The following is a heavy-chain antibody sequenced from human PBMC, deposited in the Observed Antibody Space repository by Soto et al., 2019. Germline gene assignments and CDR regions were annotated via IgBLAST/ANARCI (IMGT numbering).Heavy chain of an antibody. V-gene: IGHV4-30-4*01. CDR1: GGSISSGDYY. J-gene: IGHJ4*02. CDR3: ARVGGFGATTIDY. Sequence: PSETLSLTCTVSGGSISSGDYYWSWIRQPQRKGKEWIEYIYYSGSTYYNPSLKSRVTISVDTSKNPFSLKLSSVTAADTAVYYCARVGGFGATTIDYWGQGTLVTVSS. D-gene: IGHD3-10*01. CDR2: IYYSGST.